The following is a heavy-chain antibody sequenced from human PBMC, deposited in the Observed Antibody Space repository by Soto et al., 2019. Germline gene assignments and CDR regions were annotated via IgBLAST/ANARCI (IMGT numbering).Heavy chain of an antibody. Sequence: EVQLLESGGNLVQPGGSLRLSCAASGFTFSTYAMSWVRQAPGKGLEWVSAISGSGGSTYYADSVKGRFTISRDNSKSKLFLQMNSLRAEETAVYYCAKGVNYYDSSGYYSYYYNGMDVWGQGTTVTVSS. CDR1: GFTFSTYA. V-gene: IGHV3-23*01. CDR3: AKGVNYYDSSGYYSYYYNGMDV. D-gene: IGHD3-22*01. CDR2: ISGSGGST. J-gene: IGHJ6*02.